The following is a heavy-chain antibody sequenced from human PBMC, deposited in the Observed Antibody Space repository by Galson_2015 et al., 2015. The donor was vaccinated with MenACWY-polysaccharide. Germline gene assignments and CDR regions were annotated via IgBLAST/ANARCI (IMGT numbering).Heavy chain of an antibody. Sequence: QSGAEVKKPGESLKISCKASGYTFTSYDINWVRQATGQGLEWMGWMNPKSGNTGFAQKFQVRVTMTRNTSISTAYMELSSLTSEDTAVYYCVREKQLKIDFWGQGTLVTVSS. CDR3: VREKQLKIDF. D-gene: IGHD5-18*01. V-gene: IGHV1-8*01. CDR1: GYTFTSYD. J-gene: IGHJ4*02. CDR2: MNPKSGNT.